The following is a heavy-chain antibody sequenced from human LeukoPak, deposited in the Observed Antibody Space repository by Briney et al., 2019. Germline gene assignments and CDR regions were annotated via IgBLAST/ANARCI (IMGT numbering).Heavy chain of an antibody. D-gene: IGHD3-9*01. J-gene: IGHJ4*02. V-gene: IGHV3-11*06. CDR2: ISSSSSYT. Sequence: EPGGSLRLSCAVSGFTFSDYYMSWLRQAPGKGLEGFSYISSSSSYTNYADSVKGRFTISRDNAKNSLYLQMNSLRAEDTAVYYCARVVDYYFDYWGQGTLVTVSS. CDR1: GFTFSDYY. CDR3: ARVVDYYFDY.